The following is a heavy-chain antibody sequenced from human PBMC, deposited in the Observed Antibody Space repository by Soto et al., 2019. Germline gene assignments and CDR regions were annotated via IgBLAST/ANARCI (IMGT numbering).Heavy chain of an antibody. CDR1: GGYVSSGSYY. J-gene: IGHJ5*02. Sequence: SETQSHTCTVSGGYVSSGSYYWSWIRQPPGKGLEWIGYIYYSGSTNYNPSLKSRVTISVDTSKNQFSLKLSSVTAADTAVYYCARGRHIPQENWFDPWGQGTLVTVSS. V-gene: IGHV4-61*01. CDR3: ARGRHIPQENWFDP. CDR2: IYYSGST. D-gene: IGHD2-21*01.